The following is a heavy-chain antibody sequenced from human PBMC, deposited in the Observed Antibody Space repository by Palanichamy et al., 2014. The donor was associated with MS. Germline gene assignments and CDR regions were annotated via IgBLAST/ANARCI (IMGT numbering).Heavy chain of an antibody. Sequence: QLQLQESGPGLVKPSEILSLTCTVSGGSISSSSYYWGWIRQPPGKGLEWIGSIYYSGNTYYKSSLKSRVTISVDTSRNQFSLKLSSVTATDTAVYYCARPLGYCSSTSCSRGSDAFDVWGRGTMVTVSS. V-gene: IGHV4-39*01. CDR1: GGSISSSSYY. CDR2: IYYSGNT. D-gene: IGHD2-2*01. J-gene: IGHJ3*01. CDR3: ARPLGYCSSTSCSRGSDAFDV.